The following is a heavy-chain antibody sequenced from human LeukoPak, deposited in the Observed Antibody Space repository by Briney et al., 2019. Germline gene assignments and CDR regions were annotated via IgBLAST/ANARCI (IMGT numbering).Heavy chain of an antibody. J-gene: IGHJ6*02. CDR1: GGTFSSYA. V-gene: IGHV1-69*13. CDR3: ARDPSVVVPAAVPLTVTTGGMDV. D-gene: IGHD2-2*01. Sequence: SVKVSCKASGGTFSSYAISWVRQAPGQGLEWMGGIIPIFGTANYAQEFQGRVTITADESTSTAYMELSSLRSEDTAVYYCARDPSVVVPAAVPLTVTTGGMDVWGQGTTVTVSS. CDR2: IIPIFGTA.